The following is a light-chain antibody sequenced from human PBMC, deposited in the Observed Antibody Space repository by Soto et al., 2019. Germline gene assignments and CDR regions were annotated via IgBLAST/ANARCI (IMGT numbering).Light chain of an antibody. CDR3: EQYGSSPRT. CDR2: GIS. Sequence: EIVLTQSPGTLSLSPGERATLSCRSSQSVISNYFAWYQQTPGQDPRLLSDGISTRATGVPDRFSGSGSGTDFTLTISRLEPEDFAVYYCEQYGSSPRTFGQGTKVDI. V-gene: IGKV3-20*01. CDR1: QSVISNY. J-gene: IGKJ1*01.